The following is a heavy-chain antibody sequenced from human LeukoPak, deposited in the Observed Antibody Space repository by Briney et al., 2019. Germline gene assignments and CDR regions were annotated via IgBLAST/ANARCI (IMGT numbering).Heavy chain of an antibody. CDR3: ARAYSSSWYYPNNWFDP. V-gene: IGHV4-39*07. CDR2: IYYSGST. CDR1: GGSISSSSYY. J-gene: IGHJ5*02. D-gene: IGHD6-13*01. Sequence: TSETLSLTCTVSGGSISSSSYYWGWIRQPPGRGLEWIGSIYYSGSTYYNPSLKSRVTISVDTSKNQFSLKLGSVTAADTAVYYCARAYSSSWYYPNNWFDPWGQGTLVTVSS.